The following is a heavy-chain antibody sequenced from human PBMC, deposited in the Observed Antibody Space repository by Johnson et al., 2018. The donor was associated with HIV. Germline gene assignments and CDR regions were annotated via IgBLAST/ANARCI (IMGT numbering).Heavy chain of an antibody. D-gene: IGHD3-10*02. V-gene: IGHV3-13*01. Sequence: VQLVESGGGLVQPGGSLRLSCAASGFTFSNYDIHWVRQATGKGLEWVSPIGTAGDTYYAGSVKGRFTVSRENAKNSLYLQMNRLRAGDTAVYYCARDFMYAFDIWGQGTMVTVSS. CDR2: IGTAGDT. CDR3: ARDFMYAFDI. J-gene: IGHJ3*02. CDR1: GFTFSNYD.